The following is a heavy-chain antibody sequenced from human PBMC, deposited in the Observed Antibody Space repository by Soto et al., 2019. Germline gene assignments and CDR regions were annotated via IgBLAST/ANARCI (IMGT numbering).Heavy chain of an antibody. CDR2: ISSSSSYI. J-gene: IGHJ6*02. V-gene: IGHV3-21*01. D-gene: IGHD3-3*01. Sequence: GGSLRLSCAASGFTFSSYSMNWVRQAPGKGLEWVSSISSSSSYIYYADSVKGRFTISRDNAKNSLYLQMNSLRAEDTAVYYCARDFWATAGCYYYYGMDVWGQGTTVTVSS. CDR3: ARDFWATAGCYYYYGMDV. CDR1: GFTFSSYS.